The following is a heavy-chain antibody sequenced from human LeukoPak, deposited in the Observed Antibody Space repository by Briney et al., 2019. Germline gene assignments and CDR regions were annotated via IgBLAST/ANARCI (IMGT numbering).Heavy chain of an antibody. CDR3: AKESRLIWFGESDY. V-gene: IGHV3-23*01. Sequence: GGSLRLSCAASGFTFSSYAMSWVRQAPGKGLEWVSGISGSGGSTHYADSVKGRFTISRDNSKNTLYLQMNGLRDEDTAVYYCAKESRLIWFGESDYWGQGTLVTVSS. D-gene: IGHD3-10*01. CDR1: GFTFSSYA. J-gene: IGHJ4*02. CDR2: ISGSGGST.